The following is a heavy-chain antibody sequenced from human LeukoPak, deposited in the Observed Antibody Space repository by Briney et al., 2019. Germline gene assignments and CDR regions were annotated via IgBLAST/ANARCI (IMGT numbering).Heavy chain of an antibody. CDR2: ISAYNGNT. Sequence: ASVKVSCKASGYSFTSYGINWVRQAPGQGLEWMGWISAYNGNTNYAQKLQGRVTMTRDTSTSTVYMELSSLRSEDTAVYYCARTGIAAAGYFDYWGQGTLVTVSS. CDR1: GYSFTSYG. D-gene: IGHD6-13*01. J-gene: IGHJ4*02. V-gene: IGHV1-18*01. CDR3: ARTGIAAAGYFDY.